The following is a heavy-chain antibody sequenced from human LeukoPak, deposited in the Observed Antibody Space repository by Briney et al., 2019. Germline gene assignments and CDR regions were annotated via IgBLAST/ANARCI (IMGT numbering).Heavy chain of an antibody. CDR2: INPNSGGT. Sequence: ASVKVSCKASGYTFTGYYMHWVRQAPGQGLEWMGWINPNSGGTNYAQKFQGRVTMTRDTSISTAYMELSRLRSDDTAVYYCARAVHHYDILTGYFDYWGQGTLVTVSS. J-gene: IGHJ4*02. D-gene: IGHD3-9*01. V-gene: IGHV1-2*02. CDR3: ARAVHHYDILTGYFDY. CDR1: GYTFTGYY.